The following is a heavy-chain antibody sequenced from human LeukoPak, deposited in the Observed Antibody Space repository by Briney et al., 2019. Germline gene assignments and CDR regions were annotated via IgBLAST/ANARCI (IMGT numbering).Heavy chain of an antibody. J-gene: IGHJ6*02. CDR3: ARSGPGDCSGGSCYSGPAHYYYYGMDV. CDR2: IYYSGST. D-gene: IGHD2-15*01. Sequence: SETLSLTCTVSGGSISSYYWSWIRQPPGKGLEWIGYIYYSGSTNYNTSLKSRVTISVDTSKNQFSLKLSSVTAADTAVYYCARSGPGDCSGGSCYSGPAHYYYYGMDVWGQGTTVTVSS. V-gene: IGHV4-59*01. CDR1: GGSISSYY.